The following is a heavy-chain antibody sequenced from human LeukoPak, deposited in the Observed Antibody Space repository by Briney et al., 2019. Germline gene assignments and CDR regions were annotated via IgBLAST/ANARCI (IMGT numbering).Heavy chain of an antibody. V-gene: IGHV4-34*01. D-gene: IGHD4-17*01. Sequence: PSETLSLTCAVYGGSFSGYYWSWIRQPPGKGLEWIGEINHSGSTNYNPSLKSRVTISVDTSKNQFSLKLSSVTAADTAVYYCASGGDYDGSFDYWGQGTLVTVSS. CDR3: ASGGDYDGSFDY. CDR2: INHSGST. CDR1: GGSFSGYY. J-gene: IGHJ4*02.